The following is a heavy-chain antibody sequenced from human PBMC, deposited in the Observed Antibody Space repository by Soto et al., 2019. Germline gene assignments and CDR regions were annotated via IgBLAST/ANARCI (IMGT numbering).Heavy chain of an antibody. Sequence: QVQLVQSGAEVKKPGASVKVSCKASGYSFSDYDINWVRQATGQGPEWMGWMNPNSGNTGYARKFQGRVTMTRNTSINTAYMELSSLGSEDTAVYYCARDNRYNWNDEGWFDPWGQGTLVTVSS. V-gene: IGHV1-8*01. CDR2: MNPNSGNT. D-gene: IGHD1-20*01. CDR1: GYSFSDYD. CDR3: ARDNRYNWNDEGWFDP. J-gene: IGHJ5*02.